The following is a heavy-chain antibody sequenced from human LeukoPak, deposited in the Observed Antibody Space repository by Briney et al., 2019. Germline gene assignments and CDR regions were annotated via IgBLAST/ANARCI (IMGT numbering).Heavy chain of an antibody. CDR2: ICYSGST. J-gene: IGHJ4*02. CDR3: ARTSLADY. CDR1: GGSISNYY. Sequence: SETLSLTCTVSGGSISNYYWSWLRQPPGMGLEWIGYICYSGSTNYNPSLKGRVTISVDTSKNQFSLELTSVTAADTAVYYCARTSLADYWGQGTLVTVSS. V-gene: IGHV4-59*01.